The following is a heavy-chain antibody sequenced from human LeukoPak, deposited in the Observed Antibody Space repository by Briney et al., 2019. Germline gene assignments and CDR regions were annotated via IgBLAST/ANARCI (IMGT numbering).Heavy chain of an antibody. V-gene: IGHV3-11*01. CDR3: TREGEYSNSWYYFDY. J-gene: IGHJ4*02. CDR1: GFTFNNYY. Sequence: KTGGSLRLSRAASGFTFNNYYMSWIRQAPGKGLEWVSYISSTGRTIYYADSVKGRFTISRDNAKNSMYLQMNSLRAEDTAMYYCTREGEYSNSWYYFDYWGQGTLVTVSS. D-gene: IGHD6-13*01. CDR2: ISSTGRTI.